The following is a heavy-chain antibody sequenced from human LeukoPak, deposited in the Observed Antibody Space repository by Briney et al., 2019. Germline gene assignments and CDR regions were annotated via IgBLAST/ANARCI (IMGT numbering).Heavy chain of an antibody. CDR1: GFTFSSYW. CDR3: ARSSVDYYYYYMDV. J-gene: IGHJ6*03. CDR2: INTDGSST. Sequence: GGSLRLSCAASGFTFSSYWMHWVRQAPGKGLVWVSRINTDGSSTSYADSVKGRFTISRDNAKNTLYLQMNSLRAEDTAVYYCARSSVDYYYYYMDVWGKGTTVTVSS. V-gene: IGHV3-74*01. D-gene: IGHD6-19*01.